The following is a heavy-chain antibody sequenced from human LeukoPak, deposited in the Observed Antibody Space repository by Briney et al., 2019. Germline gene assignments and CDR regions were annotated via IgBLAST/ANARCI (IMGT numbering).Heavy chain of an antibody. V-gene: IGHV3-21*01. Sequence: PGGSLRLSCAASGFTFSSYSMNWVRQAPGKGLEWVSPISSSSSYIYYADSVKGRFTISRDNAKNSLYLQMNSLRAEDTAVYYCARGLNPMVYATSSGFDPWGQGTLVTVSS. CDR3: ARGLNPMVYATSSGFDP. J-gene: IGHJ5*02. CDR1: GFTFSSYS. D-gene: IGHD2-8*01. CDR2: ISSSSSYI.